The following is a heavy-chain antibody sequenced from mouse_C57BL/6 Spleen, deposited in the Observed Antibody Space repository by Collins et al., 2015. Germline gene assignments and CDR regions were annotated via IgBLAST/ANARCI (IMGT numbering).Heavy chain of an antibody. V-gene: IGHV1-55*01. Sequence: QVQLQQPGAELVKPGASVKMSCKASGYTFITYWITWVKRRPGQGLEWIGDIYPGTGSTNYNEKFKSKATLTVDTSSSTAYMQLSSLTSEDSAVYHCARRLGSSPFDYWGQGTTLTVSS. J-gene: IGHJ2*01. CDR1: GYTFITYW. D-gene: IGHD1-1*01. CDR3: ARRLGSSPFDY. CDR2: IYPGTGST.